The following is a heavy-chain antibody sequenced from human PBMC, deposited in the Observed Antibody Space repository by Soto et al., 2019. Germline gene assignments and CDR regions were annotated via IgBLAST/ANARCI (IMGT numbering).Heavy chain of an antibody. Sequence: SVKVSCKASGGTFSSYAISWVRQAPGQGLEWMGGIIPIFGTANYAQKFQGRVTITADESTSTAYMELSSLRSEDTAVYYCAVRRGYSYGIFDYWGQGTLVTAPQ. V-gene: IGHV1-69*13. CDR1: GGTFSSYA. CDR3: AVRRGYSYGIFDY. CDR2: IIPIFGTA. D-gene: IGHD5-18*01. J-gene: IGHJ4*02.